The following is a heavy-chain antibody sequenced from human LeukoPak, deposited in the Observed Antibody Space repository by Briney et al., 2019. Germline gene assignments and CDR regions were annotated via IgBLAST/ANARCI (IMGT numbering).Heavy chain of an antibody. Sequence: SETLSLTCTVSGGSISSYYWSWIRQPAGKGLEWIGRIYTSGSTNYNPSLKSRVTMSVDTSKNQFSLKLSSVTAADTAVYYCARDNVWGSYRPKSGAFDIWGQGTMVTVSS. CDR1: GGSISSYY. V-gene: IGHV4-4*07. CDR3: ARDNVWGSYRPKSGAFDI. J-gene: IGHJ3*02. D-gene: IGHD3-16*02. CDR2: IYTSGST.